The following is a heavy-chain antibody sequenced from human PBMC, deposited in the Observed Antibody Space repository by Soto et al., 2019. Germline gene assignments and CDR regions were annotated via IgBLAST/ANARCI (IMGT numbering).Heavy chain of an antibody. D-gene: IGHD6-25*01. Sequence: QVQLVQSGAEVRKPGSSVKVSCQTSGGTFNNFAFTWVRQAPGQGLEWLGGIMPVFDTTNYAASFQGRITINADDLTNTVYMAMKTLRFDDTAVYYCATATISPFSATFHHYGMDVWGQGTTVTVSS. CDR2: IMPVFDTT. V-gene: IGHV1-69*01. CDR1: GGTFNNFA. CDR3: ATATISPFSATFHHYGMDV. J-gene: IGHJ6*02.